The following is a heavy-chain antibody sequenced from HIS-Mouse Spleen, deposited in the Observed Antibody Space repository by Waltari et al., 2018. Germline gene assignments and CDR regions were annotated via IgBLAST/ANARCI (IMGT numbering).Heavy chain of an antibody. CDR3: ARDRGDLPALDTALVYHYYYYYGMDV. J-gene: IGHJ6*02. Sequence: QVQLVESGGGVVQPGRSLRLSCAASGFTFSSYAMHWVRQAPGKGPEWVAVISYDGSNKYYADSVKGRFTISRENSKNTVELQVSRLGAEDTAVYYCARDRGDLPALDTALVYHYYYYYGMDVWGQGTTVTVSS. CDR2: ISYDGSNK. D-gene: IGHD5-18*01. V-gene: IGHV3-30-3*01. CDR1: GFTFSSYA.